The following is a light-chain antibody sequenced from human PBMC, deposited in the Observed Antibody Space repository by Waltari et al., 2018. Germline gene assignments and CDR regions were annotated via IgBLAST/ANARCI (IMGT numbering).Light chain of an antibody. V-gene: IGLV2-23*02. CDR2: EVT. J-gene: IGLJ2*01. CDR1: RSDVGNYDL. Sequence: QSALTQPASVSGSPGQSITIPCAGSRSDVGNYDLVSWYQQHPGKTPKLIIYEVTKRPSGVPARFSGSKSGNTASLTISGLQAADEADYYCCSCAGVTPYVLFGGGTKVTVL. CDR3: CSCAGVTPYVL.